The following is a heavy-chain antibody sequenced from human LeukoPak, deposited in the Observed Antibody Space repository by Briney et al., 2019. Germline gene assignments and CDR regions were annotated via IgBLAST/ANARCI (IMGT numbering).Heavy chain of an antibody. D-gene: IGHD3-10*01. CDR2: ITPTGGT. Sequence: PGGSLRLSCAGSGFTFSSYAMSWIRQSPGKGLEWIGEITPTGGTNYNPSLKSRVTISVDASNNQFSLKLTSLTAADTTVYYCARRGFLGSGTLAFGYWGQGTLVTVSS. V-gene: IGHV4-34*01. J-gene: IGHJ4*02. CDR1: GFTFSSYA. CDR3: ARRGFLGSGTLAFGY.